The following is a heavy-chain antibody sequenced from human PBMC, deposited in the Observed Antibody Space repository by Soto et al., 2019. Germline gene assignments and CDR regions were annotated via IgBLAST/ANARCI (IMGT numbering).Heavy chain of an antibody. V-gene: IGHV4-59*01. CDR2: IYYSGST. J-gene: IGHJ6*02. D-gene: IGHD1-7*01. CDR3: ARGGSNWNYEAYYYGMDV. CDR1: GGSISSYY. Sequence: QVQLQESGPGLVKPSETLSLTCTVSGGSISSYYWSWIRQPPGKGLEWIGYIYYSGSTNYNPSLKSRVTISVDTSKNQFSLKLSSVTAADTAVYYCARGGSNWNYEAYYYGMDVWGQGTTVTVSS.